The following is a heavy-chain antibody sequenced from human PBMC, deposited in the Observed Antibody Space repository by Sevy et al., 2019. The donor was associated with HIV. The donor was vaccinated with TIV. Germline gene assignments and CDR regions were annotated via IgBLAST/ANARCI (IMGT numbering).Heavy chain of an antibody. J-gene: IGHJ4*02. CDR3: AKDRNTGIAAAGTPFDY. CDR1: GFTFSSYG. V-gene: IGHV3-30*18. Sequence: GGSLRLSCAASGFTFSSYGMHWVRQAPGKGLEWVAVISYDGSNKYYADSVKGRFTISRDNSKNTLYLQMNSLRAEDTAVYYCAKDRNTGIAAAGTPFDYWGQGTLVTVSS. CDR2: ISYDGSNK. D-gene: IGHD6-13*01.